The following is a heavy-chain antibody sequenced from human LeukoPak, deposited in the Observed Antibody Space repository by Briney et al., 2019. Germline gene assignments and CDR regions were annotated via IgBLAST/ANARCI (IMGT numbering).Heavy chain of an antibody. D-gene: IGHD6-13*01. CDR3: ARQVAAAAYFDY. V-gene: IGHV3-64*01. CDR1: GFTFSSFA. J-gene: IGHJ4*02. Sequence: PGGSLRLFCAASGFTFSSFAVHWVPQAPGKGLEYVSAISSNGGGTYYANSVKGRFTISRDNSKNTLYLQMGSLRAEDMAVYYCARQVAAAAYFDYWGQGTLVTVSS. CDR2: ISSNGGGT.